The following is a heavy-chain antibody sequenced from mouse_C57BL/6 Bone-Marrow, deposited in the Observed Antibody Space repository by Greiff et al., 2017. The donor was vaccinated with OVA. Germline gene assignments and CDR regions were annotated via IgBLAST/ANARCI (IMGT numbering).Heavy chain of an antibody. J-gene: IGHJ3*01. D-gene: IGHD1-1*01. V-gene: IGHV5-15*01. CDR1: GFTFSDYG. CDR2: ISNLAYSI. Sequence: EVKLMESGGGLVQPGGSLKLSCAASGFTFSDYGMAWVRQAPRKGPEGVAFISNLAYSIYYADTVTGRFTISRENAKNTLYLEMSSLRSEDTAMYYCARQGYYGSSYAWFAYWGQGTLVTVSA. CDR3: ARQGYYGSSYAWFAY.